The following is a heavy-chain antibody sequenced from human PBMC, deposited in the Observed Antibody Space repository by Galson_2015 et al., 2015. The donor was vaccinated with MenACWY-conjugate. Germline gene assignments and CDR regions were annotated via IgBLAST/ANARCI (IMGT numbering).Heavy chain of an antibody. CDR1: GVTDTAYA. D-gene: IGHD6-6*01. Sequence: SVKVSCKASGVTDTAYAITWVRQAPGQGLEWMGRIIPVLGIPNHAQKFQGRVTITADKSTSTVYMDLSSLRSEYSAVYYCARVVTHHYSSMDVWGQGTTVTVSS. V-gene: IGHV1-69*04. CDR3: ARVVTHHYSSMDV. CDR2: IIPVLGIP. J-gene: IGHJ6*03.